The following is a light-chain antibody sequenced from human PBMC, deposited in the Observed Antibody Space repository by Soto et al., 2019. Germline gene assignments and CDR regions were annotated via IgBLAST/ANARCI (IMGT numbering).Light chain of an antibody. Sequence: EMVMTQSPATLSVSPGERATLSCRASQSVSTNLAWYQQKPGQAPRLLIYGASTRATGIPARFSGSGSGTEFTLTISSLQSEDFAVYYWQQYNNWPYTFGTGTRVDIK. J-gene: IGKJ3*01. CDR3: QQYNNWPYT. CDR2: GAS. CDR1: QSVSTN. V-gene: IGKV3-15*01.